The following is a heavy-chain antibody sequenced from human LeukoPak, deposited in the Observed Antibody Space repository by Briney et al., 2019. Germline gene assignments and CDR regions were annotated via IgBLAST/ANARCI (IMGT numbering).Heavy chain of an antibody. CDR2: IYTSGST. CDR3: ARRQADCSSTSCSNWFDP. J-gene: IGHJ5*02. V-gene: IGHV4-4*09. D-gene: IGHD2-2*01. CDR1: GVSISSYY. Sequence: PSETLSLTCTVSGVSISSYYWSWIRQPPGKGLEWIGYIYTSGSTNYNPSLKSRVTISVDTSKNQFSLKLSSVTAADTAVYYCARRQADCSSTSCSNWFDPWGQGTLVTVSS.